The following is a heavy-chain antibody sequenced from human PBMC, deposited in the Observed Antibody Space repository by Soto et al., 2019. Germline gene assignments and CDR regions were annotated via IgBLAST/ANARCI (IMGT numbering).Heavy chain of an antibody. CDR1: GIPVSSNY. Sequence: EVQLVESGGGLVQPGGSLRLSCAASGIPVSSNYMTWVRQAPGKRLEWVSVLHSGGDTYYANSVKGRFTISRHDSTNTLFLQMNSLTAVDTAVYYCARDGPYYYASRMDVWGQGTTVTVSS. V-gene: IGHV3-53*04. CDR3: ARDGPYYYASRMDV. CDR2: LHSGGDT. J-gene: IGHJ6*02. D-gene: IGHD3-10*01.